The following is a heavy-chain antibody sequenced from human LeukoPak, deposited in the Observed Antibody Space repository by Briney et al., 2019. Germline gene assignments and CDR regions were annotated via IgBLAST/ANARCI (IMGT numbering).Heavy chain of an antibody. CDR3: AKGLATVGSSRYYFDY. Sequence: GGPLRLSCAASGFTFSSYAMSGVRQAPGKGLEWVSASSGSGGSTYYADSVMGRFTISRDNSKNTLYLQMNSLRAEDTAVYYCAKGLATVGSSRYYFDYWGQGTLVTVSS. V-gene: IGHV3-23*01. CDR1: GFTFSSYA. J-gene: IGHJ4*02. D-gene: IGHD4-23*01. CDR2: SSGSGGST.